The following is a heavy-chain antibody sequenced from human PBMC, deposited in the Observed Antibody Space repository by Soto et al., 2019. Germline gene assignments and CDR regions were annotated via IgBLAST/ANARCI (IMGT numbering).Heavy chain of an antibody. J-gene: IGHJ6*03. V-gene: IGHV3-53*04. Sequence: GGSLRLSCAASGFTVSSNYMSWVRQAPGKGLEWVSVIYSGGSTYYADSVKGRFTISRHNSKNTLYLQMNSLRAEDTAMYYCARDGKYSSSAAYYYYYMDVWGKGTTVTVSS. CDR1: GFTVSSNY. CDR3: ARDGKYSSSAAYYYYYMDV. CDR2: IYSGGST. D-gene: IGHD6-6*01.